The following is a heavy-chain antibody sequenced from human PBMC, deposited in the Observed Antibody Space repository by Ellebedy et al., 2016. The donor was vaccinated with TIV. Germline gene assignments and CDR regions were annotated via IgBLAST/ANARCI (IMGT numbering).Heavy chain of an antibody. Sequence: GESLKISXAASGFTFSSYAMHWVRQAPGKGLEWVAVISYDGSNKYYADSVKGRFTISRDNSKNTLYLQMNSLRAEDTAVYYCAKNRRRGGGAALPRYYYGMDVWGQGTTVTVSS. CDR3: AKNRRRGGGAALPRYYYGMDV. CDR2: ISYDGSNK. CDR1: GFTFSSYA. J-gene: IGHJ6*02. V-gene: IGHV3-30-3*01. D-gene: IGHD3-10*01.